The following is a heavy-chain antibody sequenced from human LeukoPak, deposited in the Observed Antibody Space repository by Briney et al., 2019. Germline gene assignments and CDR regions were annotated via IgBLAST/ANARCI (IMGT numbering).Heavy chain of an antibody. CDR2: MNPNSGNT. CDR3: ARGAYSSSAAYYYSYMDV. Sequence: ASVKVSCKASGYTFTSYDINWVRQATGQGLEWMGWMNPNSGNTGYAQKFQGRVTMTRNTSISTAYMELSSLRSEDTAVYYCARGAYSSSAAYYYSYMDVWGKGTTVTVSS. J-gene: IGHJ6*03. D-gene: IGHD6-6*01. V-gene: IGHV1-8*01. CDR1: GYTFTSYD.